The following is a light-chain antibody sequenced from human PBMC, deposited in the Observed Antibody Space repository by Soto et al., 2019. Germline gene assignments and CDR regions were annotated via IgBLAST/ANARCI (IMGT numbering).Light chain of an antibody. V-gene: IGKV1-39*01. CDR1: QTVGTF. CDR3: QHSYSIRSWT. J-gene: IGKJ1*01. CDR2: AAS. Sequence: DIQMTQSPSSLSASVGDRVTITCRASQTVGTFLNWYQQRPGRAPNLLIYAASNLPTGVPSRFSGSGSGTDFTLTINSLQPEDFGSYYCQHSYSIRSWTFGQGTKVDIK.